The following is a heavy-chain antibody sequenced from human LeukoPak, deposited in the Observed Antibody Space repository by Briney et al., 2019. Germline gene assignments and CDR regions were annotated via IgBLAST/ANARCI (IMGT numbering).Heavy chain of an antibody. CDR2: ISAYNGNT. J-gene: IGHJ4*02. V-gene: IGHV1-18*01. D-gene: IGHD6-19*01. Sequence: ASVKVSCKXSGYTFTSYGISWVRQAPGQGLEWMGGISAYNGNTNYTQKLQGRVTMTTDTSTSTAYMDRRSRRSDDTAVYYCARGSIAVAGIDDGSQGTLVTVPA. CDR3: ARGSIAVAGIDD. CDR1: GYTFTSYG.